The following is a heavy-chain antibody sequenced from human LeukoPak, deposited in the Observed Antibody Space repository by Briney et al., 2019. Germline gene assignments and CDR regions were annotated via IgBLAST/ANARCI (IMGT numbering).Heavy chain of an antibody. D-gene: IGHD3-3*01. CDR1: GYTFTSYG. J-gene: IGHJ4*02. Sequence: ASVKVSCKASGYTFTSYGISWVRQAPGQGLEWMGWISAYNGNTNYAQKLQGRVTMTTDTSTSTAYMELRSLRSDDTAVYYCARDYHDSPFRDSKFFDYWGQGTLVTVPS. V-gene: IGHV1-18*01. CDR2: ISAYNGNT. CDR3: ARDYHDSPFRDSKFFDY.